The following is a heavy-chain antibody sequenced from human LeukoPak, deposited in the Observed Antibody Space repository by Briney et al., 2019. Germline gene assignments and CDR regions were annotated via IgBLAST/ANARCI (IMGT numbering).Heavy chain of an antibody. Sequence: SETLSPTCAVYGVSFSGYYWSWIRQPPGKGLEWIGEINHSGSTNYNPSLKSRVTISVDTSKNQFSLKLSSVTAADTAVYYCARGRGAYSSSWPRGSWFDPWGQGTLVTVSS. J-gene: IGHJ5*02. D-gene: IGHD6-13*01. V-gene: IGHV4-34*01. CDR2: INHSGST. CDR1: GVSFSGYY. CDR3: ARGRGAYSSSWPRGSWFDP.